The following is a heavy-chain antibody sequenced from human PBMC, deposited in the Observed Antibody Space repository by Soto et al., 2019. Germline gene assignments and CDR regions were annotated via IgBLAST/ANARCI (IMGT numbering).Heavy chain of an antibody. CDR3: AREGVAATSINFDY. CDR2: ISYDGSNK. D-gene: IGHD2-15*01. CDR1: GVNFSNYA. J-gene: IGHJ4*02. V-gene: IGHV3-30-3*01. Sequence: GGSLRLSCTASGVNFSNYAMHWVRQAPGKGLEWVAVISYDGSNKYYADSVKGRFTFSRDNSKNTLYLQMNSLRAEDTAVYYCAREGVAATSINFDYWGQGTLVTVSS.